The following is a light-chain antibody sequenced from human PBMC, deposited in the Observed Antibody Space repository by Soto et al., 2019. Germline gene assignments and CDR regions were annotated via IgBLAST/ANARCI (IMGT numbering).Light chain of an antibody. CDR2: GAS. CDR1: QSVSSN. V-gene: IGKV3-15*01. Sequence: MVMSHSPATLSVSPWERSTISCRASQSVSSNLAWYQQKPGQAPRLLIYGASTRATGIPARFSGSGSGTEFTLTISSLQSEDFAVYYCQQYNNWPRTFGQGTKVDIK. CDR3: QQYNNWPRT. J-gene: IGKJ1*01.